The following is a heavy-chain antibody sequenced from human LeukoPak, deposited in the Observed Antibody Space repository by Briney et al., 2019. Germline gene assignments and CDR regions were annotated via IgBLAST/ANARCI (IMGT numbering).Heavy chain of an antibody. CDR3: AKDLYGDYDFDC. CDR2: ISYDVSYK. V-gene: IGHV3-30*18. Sequence: GGSLRLSCAASGFSFSGDGMHGGREGPGKGVERVAVISYDVSYKRYGDSVKCRFTISRDNSKNTLYLQMNSLRAEDTAVYYCAKDLYGDYDFDCWGQGTLVTVSS. CDR1: GFSFSGDG. J-gene: IGHJ4*02. D-gene: IGHD4-17*01.